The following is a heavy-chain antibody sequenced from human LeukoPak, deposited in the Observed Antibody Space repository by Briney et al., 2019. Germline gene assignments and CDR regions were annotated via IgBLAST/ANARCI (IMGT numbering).Heavy chain of an antibody. CDR2: ISYDGSNK. V-gene: IGHV3-30-3*01. CDR1: GFTFSSYA. J-gene: IGHJ3*02. CDR3: AKVIGATSGYSSSWYKYAFDI. Sequence: GRSLRLSCAASGFTFSSYAMHWVRQAPGKGLEWVAVISYDGSNKYYADSVRGRFTISRDNSKNTVNLQMNSLRAEDTAVYYCAKVIGATSGYSSSWYKYAFDIWGQGTMVTVSS. D-gene: IGHD6-13*01.